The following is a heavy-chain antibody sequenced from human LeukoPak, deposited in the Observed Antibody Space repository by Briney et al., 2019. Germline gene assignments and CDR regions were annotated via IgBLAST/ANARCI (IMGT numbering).Heavy chain of an antibody. J-gene: IGHJ6*02. CDR1: GFTFDDYA. D-gene: IGHD2-15*01. V-gene: IGHV3-43*02. CDR3: AKDIRRYCSGGSCLMDV. CDR2: ISGDGGST. Sequence: GGSLRLSCAASGFTFDDYAMHWVRQAPGKGLEWASLISGDGGSTYYADSVKGRFTISRDNSKNSLYLQMNSLRTEDTALYYCAKDIRRYCSGGSCLMDVWGQGTTVTVSS.